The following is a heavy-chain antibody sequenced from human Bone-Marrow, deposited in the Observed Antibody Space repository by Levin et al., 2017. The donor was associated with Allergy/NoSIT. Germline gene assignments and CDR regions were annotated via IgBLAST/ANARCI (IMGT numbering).Heavy chain of an antibody. CDR1: GFLVSSNY. CDR3: GSGSREKWIQLGGPDY. Sequence: GGSLRLSCAASGFLVSSNYISWVRQAPGKGLEWVSVIYSGGSTYYADSVKGRFTISRDNSKNTVYLQMNSLRAEDTAMYYCGSGSREKWIQLGGPDYWGRGTLVTVSS. CDR2: IYSGGST. D-gene: IGHD5-24*01. J-gene: IGHJ4*02. V-gene: IGHV3-53*01.